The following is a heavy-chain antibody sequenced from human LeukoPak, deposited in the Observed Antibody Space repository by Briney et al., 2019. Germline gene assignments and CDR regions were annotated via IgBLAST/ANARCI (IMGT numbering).Heavy chain of an antibody. CDR1: GFMFSSYA. CDR2: ISARGDST. J-gene: IGHJ4*02. D-gene: IGHD5-18*01. CDR3: AKTAMVTACGIY. Sequence: GGSLRLSCAVSGFMFSSYAMNWVRQAPGKGLEWVSGISARGDSTYYADSVKGRFTISRDNSKNTVYLQMNSLRAEDTAVYYCAKTAMVTACGIYWGQGTLVTVSS. V-gene: IGHV3-23*01.